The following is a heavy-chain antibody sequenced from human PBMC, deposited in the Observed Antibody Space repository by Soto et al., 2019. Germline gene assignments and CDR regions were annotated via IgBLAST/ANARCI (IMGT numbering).Heavy chain of an antibody. J-gene: IGHJ4*02. CDR1: GYTFTSYD. V-gene: IGHV1-8*01. CDR3: ARDTVTTDFDY. CDR2: MNPNSGNT. D-gene: IGHD4-17*01. Sequence: QVQLVQSGAEVKKPGASVKVSCKASGYTFTSYDINWVRQATGQGLEWMGWMNPNSGNTRYAQKFHGRVTMTRNSAISTAYVELTSLRSEHTAVYYCARDTVTTDFDYWGQRTLVTVSS.